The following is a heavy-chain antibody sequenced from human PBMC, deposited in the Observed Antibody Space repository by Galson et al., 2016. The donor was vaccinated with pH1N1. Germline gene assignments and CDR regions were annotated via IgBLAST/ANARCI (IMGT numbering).Heavy chain of an antibody. J-gene: IGHJ3*01. CDR2: IKQDGSEK. CDR1: GFTFSTYW. Sequence: SLRLSCADSGFTFSTYWMTWVRRIPGKGLQWLANIKQDGSEKHYVDSVKGRFTISGDNAKNSLYLQMNSLRAEDTAVYYCARERAGAFHLWGQGTIVIVSS. CDR3: ARERAGAFHL. V-gene: IGHV3-7*01.